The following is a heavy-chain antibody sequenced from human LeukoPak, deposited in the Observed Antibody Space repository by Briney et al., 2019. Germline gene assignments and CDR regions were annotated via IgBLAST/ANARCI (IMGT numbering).Heavy chain of an antibody. J-gene: IGHJ3*02. V-gene: IGHV1-18*01. CDR3: ARYGLAITMVRGVIMGAFDI. CDR2: ISAYNGNT. Sequence: GASVTVSCKASGYTFTSYGISWVRQAPGQGLEWMGWISAYNGNTNYAQKLQGRVTMTTDTSTSTAYMELRSLRSDDTAVYYCARYGLAITMVRGVIMGAFDIWGQGTMVTVSS. CDR1: GYTFTSYG. D-gene: IGHD3-10*01.